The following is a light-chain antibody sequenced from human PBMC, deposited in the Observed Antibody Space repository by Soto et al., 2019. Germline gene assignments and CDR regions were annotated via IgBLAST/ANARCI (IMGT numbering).Light chain of an antibody. J-gene: IGLJ1*01. CDR3: SSWDDSLNGDYV. Sequence: QSALTQPPSASGTPGQRVTISCSGSSSNIGSNTVNWYQQLPGTAPKLLIYFNSQRPSGVPDRFSGSKSGTSASLAISGLQSEDEADYYCSSWDDSLNGDYVSGNGTKVTAL. CDR1: SSNIGSNT. V-gene: IGLV1-44*01. CDR2: FNS.